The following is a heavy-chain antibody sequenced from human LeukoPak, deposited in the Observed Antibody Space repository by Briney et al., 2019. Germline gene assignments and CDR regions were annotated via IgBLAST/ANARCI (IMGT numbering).Heavy chain of an antibody. CDR1: GGSISSYY. D-gene: IGHD3-3*01. J-gene: IGHJ5*02. CDR3: ARAPHWYDFTFDP. Sequence: KPSETLSLTCTVSGGSISSYYWSWIRQPPGKGLEWIGYIYYSGSTNYNPSLKSRVTISVDTSKNQFSLKLSSVTAADTAVHYCARAPHWYDFTFDPWGQGTLVTVSS. V-gene: IGHV4-59*01. CDR2: IYYSGST.